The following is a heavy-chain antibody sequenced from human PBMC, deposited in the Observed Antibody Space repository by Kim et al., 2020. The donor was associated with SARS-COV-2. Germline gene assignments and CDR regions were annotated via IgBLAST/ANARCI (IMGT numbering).Heavy chain of an antibody. CDR2: IYPGDSDT. D-gene: IGHD3-10*01. V-gene: IGHV5-51*01. CDR1: GYSFTSYW. J-gene: IGHJ6*02. Sequence: GESLKISCKGSGYSFTSYWIGWVRQMPGKGLEWMGIIYPGDSDTRYSPSFQGQVTISADKSISTAYLQWSSLKASDTAMYYCARSPHLGPFGDYYYGMDVWGQGTTVTVSS. CDR3: ARSPHLGPFGDYYYGMDV.